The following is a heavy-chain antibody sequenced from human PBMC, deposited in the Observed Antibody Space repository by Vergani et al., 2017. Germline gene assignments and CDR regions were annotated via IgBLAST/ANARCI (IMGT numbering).Heavy chain of an antibody. CDR1: GFTFTSSA. J-gene: IGHJ3*02. V-gene: IGHV1-58*01. Sequence: QLVQSGPEVKKPGTSVKVSCKASGFTFTSSAVQWVRQARGQRLEWIGWIVVGSGNTNYAQKCQERVTITRDMSTSTAYMELSSLRSEDTAVYYCAAVTHYYYSSGYDSGGAFDIWGQGTMVTVSS. CDR3: AAVTHYYYSSGYDSGGAFDI. CDR2: IVVGSGNT. D-gene: IGHD3-22*01.